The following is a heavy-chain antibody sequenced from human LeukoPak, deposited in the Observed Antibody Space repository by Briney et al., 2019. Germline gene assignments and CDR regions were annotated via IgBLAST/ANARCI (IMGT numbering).Heavy chain of an antibody. J-gene: IGHJ5*02. CDR1: GFTVSSNY. D-gene: IGHD3-10*01. CDR3: AKVDYYGSGSYPATFDP. Sequence: GGSLRLSCAASGFTVSSNYMSWVRQAPGKGLEWVSVIYSGGSTYYADSAKGRFTISRDDSKNTLYLQMNSLRAEDTAVYYCAKVDYYGSGSYPATFDPWGQGTLVTVSS. V-gene: IGHV3-53*01. CDR2: IYSGGST.